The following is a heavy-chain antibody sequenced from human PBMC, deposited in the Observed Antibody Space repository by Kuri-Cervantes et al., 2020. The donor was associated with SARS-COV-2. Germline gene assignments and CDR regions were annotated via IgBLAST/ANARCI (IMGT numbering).Heavy chain of an antibody. CDR3: AKGYCSGGSCYSAILDY. CDR1: GFTFSSYA. V-gene: IGHV3-21*04. Sequence: GESLKFSCAASGFTFSSYAMSWVRQAPGKGLEWVSSISSSSSYIYYADSVKGRFTISRDNAKNTLYLQMNSLRAEDTAVYYCAKGYCSGGSCYSAILDYWGQGTLVTVSS. D-gene: IGHD2-15*01. J-gene: IGHJ4*02. CDR2: ISSSSSYI.